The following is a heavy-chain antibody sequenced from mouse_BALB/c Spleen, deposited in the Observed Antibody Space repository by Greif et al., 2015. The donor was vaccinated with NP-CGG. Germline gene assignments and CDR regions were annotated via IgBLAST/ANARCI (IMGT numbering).Heavy chain of an antibody. V-gene: IGHV5-6-3*01. J-gene: IGHJ2*01. D-gene: IGHD3-1*01. CDR2: INSNGGST. CDR1: GFTFSSYG. CDR3: ARDRDYFDY. Sequence: DVKLVESGGGLVQPGGSLKLSCAASGFTFSSYGMSWVRQTPDKRLELVATINSNGGSTYYPDSVKGRFTISRDNAKNTLYLQMSSLKSEDTAMYYCARDRDYFDYWGQGTTLTVSS.